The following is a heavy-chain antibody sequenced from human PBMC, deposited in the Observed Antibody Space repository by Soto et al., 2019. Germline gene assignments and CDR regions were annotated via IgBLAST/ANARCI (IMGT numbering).Heavy chain of an antibody. J-gene: IGHJ4*02. CDR2: ISYDGSNK. CDR3: ARDYSSYGPFDY. D-gene: IGHD5-18*01. V-gene: IGHV3-30-3*01. CDR1: GFTFSSYA. Sequence: GGSLRLPCAASGFTFSSYAMHWGRQAPGKGLEWVAVISYDGSNKYYADSVKGRFTISRDNSKNTLYLQMNSLRAEDTAVYYCARDYSSYGPFDYWGQGTLVTVSS.